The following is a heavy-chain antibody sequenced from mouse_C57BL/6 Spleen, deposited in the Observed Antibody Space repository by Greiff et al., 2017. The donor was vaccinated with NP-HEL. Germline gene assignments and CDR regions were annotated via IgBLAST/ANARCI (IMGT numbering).Heavy chain of an antibody. Sequence: VKLVESGAELVKPGASVKISCKASGYAFSSYWMNWVKQRPGKGLEWIGQIYPGDGDTNYNGKFKGKATLTADKSSSTAYMQLSSLTSEDSAVYFCARHLYYYGPAYWGQGTLVTVSA. CDR3: ARHLYYYGPAY. J-gene: IGHJ3*01. D-gene: IGHD1-1*01. V-gene: IGHV1-80*01. CDR2: IYPGDGDT. CDR1: GYAFSSYW.